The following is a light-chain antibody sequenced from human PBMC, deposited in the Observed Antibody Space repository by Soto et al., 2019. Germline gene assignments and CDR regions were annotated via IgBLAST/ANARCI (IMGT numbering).Light chain of an antibody. CDR2: GAS. V-gene: IGKV1-12*01. Sequence: IHMTAARSSVSSFVGDGVTITCRASQDVGKWLAWYQQKPGKAPTLLIHGASSLQSGVPSRYSGSGSGTDFTLTISSLQPEDFAAYYCPQANSFPITFGQGTRLEIK. CDR3: PQANSFPIT. CDR1: QDVGKW. J-gene: IGKJ5*01.